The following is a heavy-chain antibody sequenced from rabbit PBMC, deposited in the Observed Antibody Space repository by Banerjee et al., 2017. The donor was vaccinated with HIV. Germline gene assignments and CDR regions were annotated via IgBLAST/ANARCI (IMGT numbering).Heavy chain of an antibody. V-gene: IGHV1S40*01. D-gene: IGHD4-1*01. CDR3: ARDLAGVIGWNFGL. J-gene: IGHJ4*01. CDR1: GFDLSSNA. Sequence: GGGLVKPGGTLTLTCKASGFDLSSNAMCWVRQAPGKGPEWIACIYTSSGNTVYASWAKGRSTVSKTSSTTVTLQMTSLTAADTATYFCARDLAGVIGWNFGLWGQGTLVTVS. CDR2: IYTSSGNT.